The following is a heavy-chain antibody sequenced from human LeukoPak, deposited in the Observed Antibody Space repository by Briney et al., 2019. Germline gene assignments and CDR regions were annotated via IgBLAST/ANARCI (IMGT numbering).Heavy chain of an antibody. CDR3: AKDRADYVWGSYFDY. J-gene: IGHJ4*02. Sequence: GGSLRLSCAASGFTFSSYSFNWVRQAPGKGLEWVSYIDTTSSTIYYADSVKGRFTISRDNAKDSVYLQMNSLRAEDTAVYYCAKDRADYVWGSYFDYWGQGTLVTVSS. V-gene: IGHV3-48*01. CDR1: GFTFSSYS. CDR2: IDTTSSTI. D-gene: IGHD3-16*01.